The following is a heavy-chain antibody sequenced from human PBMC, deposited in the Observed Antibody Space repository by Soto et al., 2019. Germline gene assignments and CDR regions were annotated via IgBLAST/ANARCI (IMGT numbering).Heavy chain of an antibody. Sequence: QVQLVQSGAEVKNPGASVKVSCKASGYTFTGYFMHWLRQAPGQGLEWMGWINPNSGATKYAQKFQGRVTLSRDTSIRTAYMALPGLRSDDTAVYYWARGGGTILAPLPWGQGTQVTFSS. D-gene: IGHD3-3*01. CDR3: ARGGGTILAPLP. V-gene: IGHV1-2*02. CDR2: INPNSGAT. J-gene: IGHJ5*02. CDR1: GYTFTGYF.